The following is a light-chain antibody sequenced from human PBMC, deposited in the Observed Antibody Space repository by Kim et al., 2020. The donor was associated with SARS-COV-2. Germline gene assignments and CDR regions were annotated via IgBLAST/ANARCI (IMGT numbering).Light chain of an antibody. CDR1: SSDIGRNNY. CDR2: EVS. V-gene: IGLV2-8*01. J-gene: IGLJ3*02. CDR3: GSYAGSKTFL. Sequence: QSALTQPPSASGSPGQSVTISCTGTSSDIGRNNYVSWYQHHPGKAPKLMISEVSKRPSGVPDRFSGSKYGNPASLTVSGLQTEDEADYYCGSYAGSKTFLFGGGTQLTVL.